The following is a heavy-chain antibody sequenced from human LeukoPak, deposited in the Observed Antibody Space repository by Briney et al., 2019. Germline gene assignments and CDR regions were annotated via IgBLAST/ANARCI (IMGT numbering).Heavy chain of an antibody. J-gene: IGHJ4*01. CDR2: IYPGDSDT. Sequence: GESLKISCQTSGFTFTNYWIGWVRQMPGKGLEWMGIIYPGDSDTKYSPSFRGQVTMSADKSTCTAYLQWGSLKASDTAMYFCARGDASMATGFNYWGQGTLVTVSS. CDR1: GFTFTNYW. D-gene: IGHD6-6*01. V-gene: IGHV5-51*01. CDR3: ARGDASMATGFNY.